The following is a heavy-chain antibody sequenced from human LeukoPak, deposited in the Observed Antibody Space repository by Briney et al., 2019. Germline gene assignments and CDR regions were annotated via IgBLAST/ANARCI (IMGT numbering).Heavy chain of an antibody. J-gene: IGHJ4*02. CDR3: ARDDFSTYPGLNYFDY. CDR1: GYTFTHYA. CDR2: TNVGNDYT. Sequence: ASVKVSCKASGYTFTHYAVHWVRQAPGQRLEWMGWTNVGNDYTESSQKFQDRLTITSDTTATTVYMELSSLRSEDTAVYYCARDDFSTYPGLNYFDYGGQESLVPVSS. D-gene: IGHD4-11*01. V-gene: IGHV1-3*01.